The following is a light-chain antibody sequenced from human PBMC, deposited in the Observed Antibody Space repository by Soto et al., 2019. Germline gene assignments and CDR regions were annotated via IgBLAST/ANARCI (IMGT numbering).Light chain of an antibody. Sequence: EIVLTQSPGTLSLSPGERATLSCRASQSVSSSYLAWYQQKPGQAPRLLIYGASRRATGIPDRFSGSGSGTDFTLTISRLEPEDFAVYYCQQYGSSRTFGQGPKVELK. CDR2: GAS. CDR3: QQYGSSRT. CDR1: QSVSSSY. V-gene: IGKV3-20*01. J-gene: IGKJ1*01.